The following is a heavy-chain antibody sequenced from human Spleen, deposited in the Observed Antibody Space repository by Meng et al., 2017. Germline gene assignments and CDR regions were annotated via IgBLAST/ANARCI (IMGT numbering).Heavy chain of an antibody. V-gene: IGHV4-38-2*02. CDR2: IYHSGST. D-gene: IGHD6-13*01. J-gene: IGHJ4*02. Sequence: GSLRLSCNVSGYSISSGFYWDWIRQPPGKGLEWIGSIYHSGSTYYNPSLKSRVTISADTYKNQLSLKLRSVSAADTAVYYCATFWGGGAADPKEYYCDYWGQGMLVNGAS. CDR1: GYSISSGFY. CDR3: ATFWGGGAADPKEYYCDY.